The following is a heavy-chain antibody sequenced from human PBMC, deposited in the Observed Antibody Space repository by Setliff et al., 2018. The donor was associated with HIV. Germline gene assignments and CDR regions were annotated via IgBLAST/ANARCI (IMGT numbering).Heavy chain of an antibody. J-gene: IGHJ4*02. D-gene: IGHD6-25*01. CDR1: GDSVSSRSYY. Sequence: SETLSLTCTVSGDSVSSRSYYWSWIRQPAGKGLEWIGRMYISGSTNYNPSLKSRVTMSVDTSKNQFSLKLTSVTAADTAVYYCARYSPRGYTLTGPYWGQGTLVTVSS. V-gene: IGHV4-61*10. CDR3: ARYSPRGYTLTGPY. CDR2: MYISGST.